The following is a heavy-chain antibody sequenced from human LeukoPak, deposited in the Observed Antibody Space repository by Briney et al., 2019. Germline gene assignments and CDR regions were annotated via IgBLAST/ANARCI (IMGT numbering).Heavy chain of an antibody. J-gene: IGHJ4*02. CDR1: GFTFSDYY. CDR2: ISSSGSTI. V-gene: IGHV3-11*01. D-gene: IGHD3-22*01. Sequence: GGSLRLSCAASGFTFSDYYMSWIRQAPGKGLEWVSYISSSGSTIYYADSVKGRFTISRDNANNSLYLQMNSLRAEDTAVYYCARPNYDSSGYFDYWGQGTLVTVSS. CDR3: ARPNYDSSGYFDY.